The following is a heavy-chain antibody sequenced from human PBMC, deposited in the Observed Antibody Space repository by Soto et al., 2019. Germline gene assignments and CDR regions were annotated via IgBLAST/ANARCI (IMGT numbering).Heavy chain of an antibody. CDR2: INYRGST. CDR3: ARDAPGVAPY. J-gene: IGHJ4*02. V-gene: IGHV4-31*03. D-gene: IGHD2-15*01. Sequence: QVQLQESGPGLVRPSQTLSLTCTVSGGSINSGDSYWNWIRQHPEKGLEWIGYINYRGSTFYNPSLKGRIIISVDTSKTQFSLSLSSVTAADTAVYYCARDAPGVAPYWGQGTLVTVSS. CDR1: GGSINSGDSY.